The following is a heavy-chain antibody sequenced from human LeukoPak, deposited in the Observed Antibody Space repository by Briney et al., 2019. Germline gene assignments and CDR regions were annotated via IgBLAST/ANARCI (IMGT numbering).Heavy chain of an antibody. CDR1: GESFSGYY. J-gene: IGHJ3*02. D-gene: IGHD2-2*01. CDR3: ARDGSTSRGAFDI. CDR2: INHSGST. V-gene: IGHV4-34*01. Sequence: SETLSLTRAVYGESFSGYYWSWIRQPPGKGLEWIGEINHSGSTNYNPSLKSRVTISVDTSKNQFSLKLSSVTAADTAVYYCARDGSTSRGAFDIWGQGTMVTVSS.